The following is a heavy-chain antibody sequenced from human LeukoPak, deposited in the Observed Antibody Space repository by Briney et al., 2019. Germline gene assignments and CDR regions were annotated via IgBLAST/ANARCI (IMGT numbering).Heavy chain of an antibody. Sequence: RASVKVSCKASGYTFTSYAMNWVRQAPGQGLEGMGWINTNTGNPTYAQGFTGRFVFSLDTSVSTAYLQISSLKAEDTAVYYCAREGQQLPPGYWFDPWGQGTLVTVSS. J-gene: IGHJ5*02. CDR1: GYTFTSYA. CDR2: INTNTGNP. CDR3: AREGQQLPPGYWFDP. V-gene: IGHV7-4-1*02. D-gene: IGHD6-13*01.